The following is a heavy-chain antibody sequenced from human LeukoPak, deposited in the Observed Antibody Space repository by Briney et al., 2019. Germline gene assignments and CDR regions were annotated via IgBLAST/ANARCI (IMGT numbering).Heavy chain of an antibody. D-gene: IGHD1-26*01. J-gene: IGHJ4*02. Sequence: SETLSLTCAVYGGSFSGYYWSWTRQPPGKGLEWIGEINHSGSTNYNPSLKSRVTISVDTSKNQFSLKLSSVTAADTAVYYCARGGGSRRALYDYWGQGTLVTVSS. CDR1: GGSFSGYY. CDR3: ARGGGSRRALYDY. CDR2: INHSGST. V-gene: IGHV4-34*01.